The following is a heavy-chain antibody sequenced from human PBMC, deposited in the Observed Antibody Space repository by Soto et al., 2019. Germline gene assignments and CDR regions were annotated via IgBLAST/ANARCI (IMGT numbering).Heavy chain of an antibody. D-gene: IGHD2-15*01. CDR3: ARDCGGGSCYPALGA. Sequence: EVQVVESGGGWIQPGGSLRLSCAASGFVVSETYMSWVRQAPGRGLQGVSFTYSGGSTYYADSVKGRFTISRDSSRNTLYLQMNSLRVEDTAVYYCARDCGGGSCYPALGAWGQGTLVTVSS. V-gene: IGHV3-53*01. J-gene: IGHJ5*02. CDR1: GFVVSETY. CDR2: TYSGGST.